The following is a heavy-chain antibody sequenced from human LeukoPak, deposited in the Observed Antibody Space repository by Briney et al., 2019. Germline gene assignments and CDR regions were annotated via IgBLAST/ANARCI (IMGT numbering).Heavy chain of an antibody. V-gene: IGHV4-34*01. CDR2: INHSGST. CDR1: GGSFSGYY. Sequence: SETLSLTCAVYGGSFSGYYWSWIRQPPGKGLEWIGEINHSGSTNYNPSLKSRVTISVDTSKSQFSLKLSSVTAADTAVYYCARGGIADYYGSGSPFDYWGQGTLVTVSS. D-gene: IGHD3-10*01. CDR3: ARGGIADYYGSGSPFDY. J-gene: IGHJ4*02.